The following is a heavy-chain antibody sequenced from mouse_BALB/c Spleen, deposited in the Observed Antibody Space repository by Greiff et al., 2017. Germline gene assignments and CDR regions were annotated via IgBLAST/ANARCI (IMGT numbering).Heavy chain of an antibody. Sequence: QVQLQQSGAELMKPGASVKISCKATGYTFSSYWIEWVKQRPGHGLEWIGEILPGSGSTNYNEKFKGKATFTADTSSNTAYMQLSSLTSEDSAVYYCARELGYYGRSYWGQGTSVTVSS. V-gene: IGHV1-9*01. D-gene: IGHD1-1*01. CDR3: ARELGYYGRSY. CDR1: GYTFSSYW. J-gene: IGHJ4*01. CDR2: ILPGSGST.